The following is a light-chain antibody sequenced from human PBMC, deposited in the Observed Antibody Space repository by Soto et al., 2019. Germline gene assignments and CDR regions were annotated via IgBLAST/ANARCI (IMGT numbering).Light chain of an antibody. J-gene: IGKJ5*01. CDR2: GAS. V-gene: IGKV3-20*01. CDR3: QQYGSSPT. CDR1: QSVSSSY. Sequence: IVLTQSPATLSLSPGERATLSCRASQSVSSSYLAWYQQKPGQAPSLLIYGASSRATGIPDRLSGSGSGTDFTLTISRLEPEDFAVYYCQQYGSSPTFGQGTRLEIK.